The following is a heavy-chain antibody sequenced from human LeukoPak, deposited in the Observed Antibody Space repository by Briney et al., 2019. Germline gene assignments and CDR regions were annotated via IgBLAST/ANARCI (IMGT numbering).Heavy chain of an antibody. CDR1: GFTFSSYE. CDR2: ISSNGGRI. V-gene: IGHV3-48*03. CDR3: ARALGSGNTRGYLDY. Sequence: GGSLRLSCAASGFTFSSYEMNWVRQAPGKGLEWVSYISSNGGRIYSADSLKGRVTISRDNAKNSLYLQMNSLRAGDTGVYYCARALGSGNTRGYLDYWGQGALVTVSS. J-gene: IGHJ4*02. D-gene: IGHD3-10*01.